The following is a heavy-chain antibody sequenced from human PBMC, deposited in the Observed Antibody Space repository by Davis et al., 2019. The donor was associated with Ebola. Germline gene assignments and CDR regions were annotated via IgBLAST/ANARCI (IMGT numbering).Heavy chain of an antibody. CDR3: ARAPYNWKGAARPSLFDP. CDR2: IYYSGST. D-gene: IGHD1-1*01. J-gene: IGHJ5*02. V-gene: IGHV4-59*11. CDR1: GDSITSHY. Sequence: PSETLSLTCTVSGDSITSHYWSWVRQPPGQGLQWIGYIYYSGSTNYNPSLKSRVTISLDTSKNQFSLKLTSVTAADTAVYYCARAPYNWKGAARPSLFDPWGQGTLVTVSS.